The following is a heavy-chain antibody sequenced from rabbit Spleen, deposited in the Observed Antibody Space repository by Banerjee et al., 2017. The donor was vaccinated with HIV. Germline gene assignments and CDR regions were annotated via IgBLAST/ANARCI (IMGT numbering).Heavy chain of an antibody. Sequence: QEQLEESGGGLVKPGGTLTLTCKASGIDFSNYFYMCWVRQAPGKGLELIACIYTNSGSTWYASWVNGRFTISKTSSTVDLKMTSLTVADTATYFCARDDGGRAGSDYAPDYFNLWGPGTLVTVS. J-gene: IGHJ4*01. CDR2: IYTNSGST. CDR1: GIDFSNYFY. D-gene: IGHD2-1*01. V-gene: IGHV1S43*01. CDR3: ARDDGGRAGSDYAPDYFNL.